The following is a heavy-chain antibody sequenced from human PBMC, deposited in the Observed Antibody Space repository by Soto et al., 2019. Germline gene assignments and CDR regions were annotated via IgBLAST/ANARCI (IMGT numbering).Heavy chain of an antibody. D-gene: IGHD2-21*02. V-gene: IGHV3-30*18. CDR1: GFAFSDYG. CDR2: ISFDGNNK. J-gene: IGHJ6*02. Sequence: QVQLVESGGDVVQPGRSLRLSCAASGFAFSDYGVHWVRQAPGKGLEWVAVISFDGNNKYYADSVKGRFTISRDNSKNTLDLQMSSLRAEDTALYYCAKERDNRDVYGMDVWGQGNTVTVSS. CDR3: AKERDNRDVYGMDV.